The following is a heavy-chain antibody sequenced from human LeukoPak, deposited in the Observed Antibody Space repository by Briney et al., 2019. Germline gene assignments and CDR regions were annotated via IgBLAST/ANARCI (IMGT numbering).Heavy chain of an antibody. D-gene: IGHD2-15*01. CDR1: GGSISSSNW. CDR3: ARDGGRPNNEYYFDY. CDR2: IYHSGST. Sequence: PSETLSLTCAVSGGSISSSNWWSWVRQPPGKGLEWIGEIYHSGSTNYNPSLKSRVTISVDKSKNQFSLKLSSVTAADTTVYYCARDGGRPNNEYYFDYWGQGTLVTVSS. J-gene: IGHJ4*02. V-gene: IGHV4-4*02.